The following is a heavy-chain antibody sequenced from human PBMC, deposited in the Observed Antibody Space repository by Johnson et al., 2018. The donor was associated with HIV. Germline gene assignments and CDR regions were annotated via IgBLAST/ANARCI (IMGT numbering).Heavy chain of an antibody. J-gene: IGHJ3*01. Sequence: QVQLVESGGGVVQPGGSLRLSCVASGFKFSGYGMHWVRQAPGKGLEWVSCLRYDGTDHYYAESGKGRFTISRDNSKNTLYLEMNRLRADDSAVYFCAKTQSSIGGLDAFDLWGQGTKV. CDR3: AKTQSSIGGLDAFDL. V-gene: IGHV3-30*02. CDR1: GFKFSGYG. D-gene: IGHD6-6*01. CDR2: LRYDGTDH.